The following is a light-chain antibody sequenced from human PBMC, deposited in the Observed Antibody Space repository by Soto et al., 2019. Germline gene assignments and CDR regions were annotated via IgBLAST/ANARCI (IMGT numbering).Light chain of an antibody. J-gene: IGLJ3*02. CDR3: QSYDNSLSARV. Sequence: QSVLTQPASVSGSPGQSITISCTGTSSDVGSYNLVSWYQQHPGKAPKLMIYEGSKRPSGVSNRFSGSKSGNTASLTISGLQAEDEADYYCQSYDNSLSARVFGGGTKLTVL. V-gene: IGLV2-23*01. CDR2: EGS. CDR1: SSDVGSYNL.